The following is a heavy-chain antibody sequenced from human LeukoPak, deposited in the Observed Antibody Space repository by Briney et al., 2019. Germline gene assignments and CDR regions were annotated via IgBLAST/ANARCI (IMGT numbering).Heavy chain of an antibody. V-gene: IGHV3-23*01. J-gene: IGHJ4*02. CDR2: IDGNGAKT. CDR3: AKDLHWGLDY. Sequence: GGSLRLSCAASGSTFSDYYMSWIRQAPGKGLEWLSAIDGNGAKTFYADSGKGRFTISRDNSANTLYLQMNSLRGEDTALYYCAKDLHWGLDYWGQGALVTVSS. CDR1: GSTFSDYY. D-gene: IGHD3-16*01.